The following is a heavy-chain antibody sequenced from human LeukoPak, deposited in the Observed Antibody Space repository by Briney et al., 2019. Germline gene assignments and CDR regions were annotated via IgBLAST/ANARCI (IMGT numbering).Heavy chain of an antibody. CDR2: TYYRSKWYN. CDR1: GDSVSSNSAP. CDR3: AVSGSGLYYFAY. V-gene: IGHV6-1*01. Sequence: SQTLSLTCAISGDSVSSNSAPWNWITQSPSRGREALGRTYYRSKWYNDFAVSVKRRITINPDTCKNQLSLQLNAATPEDTAVYYCAVSGSGLYYFAYWGEGPLVPVSS. D-gene: IGHD6-19*01. J-gene: IGHJ4*02.